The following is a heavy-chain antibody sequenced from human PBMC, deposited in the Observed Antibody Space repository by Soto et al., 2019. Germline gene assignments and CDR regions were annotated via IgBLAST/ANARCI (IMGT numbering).Heavy chain of an antibody. J-gene: IGHJ2*01. D-gene: IGHD3-22*01. CDR2: FIPIFGTA. Sequence: QVELVQSGAEVKKPGSSVKVSCQASEDTFRNYAISWVRQAPGQGLEWMGGFIPIFGTANYAQKFEGSVTITADTSAHTVYLELSSLRSEDPAVYYCASTKYDSSAYYYWYLGLWGRGTLVTVSS. V-gene: IGHV1-69*06. CDR1: EDTFRNYA. CDR3: ASTKYDSSAYYYWYLGL.